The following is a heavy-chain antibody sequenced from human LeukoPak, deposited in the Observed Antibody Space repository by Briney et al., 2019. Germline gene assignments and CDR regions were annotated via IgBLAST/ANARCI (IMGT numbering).Heavy chain of an antibody. Sequence: SETLSLTCTVSGGSISSYYWSWIRQPPGKGLEWIGYIYYSGSTNYNPSLKSRVTISVDTSKNQFSLKLNSVTPEDTAVYYCARDPRGGLWFGETYYFDYWGQGTLVTVSS. V-gene: IGHV4-59*12. CDR2: IYYSGST. D-gene: IGHD3-10*01. CDR3: ARDPRGGLWFGETYYFDY. J-gene: IGHJ4*02. CDR1: GGSISSYY.